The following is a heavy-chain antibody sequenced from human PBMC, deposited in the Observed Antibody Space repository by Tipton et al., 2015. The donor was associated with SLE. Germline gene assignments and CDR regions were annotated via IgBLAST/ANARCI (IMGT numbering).Heavy chain of an antibody. J-gene: IGHJ4*02. Sequence: SLRLSCAASGFTFSHYWLTWVRQAPGKGLEWVANIKQDGSEKYYVDSVKGRFTISRDNAKNSLYLLMNSLRAGDTAVYYCAKDSPPVEYSSLYYFDYWGQGTLATVSS. CDR1: GFTFSHYW. CDR2: IKQDGSEK. D-gene: IGHD3-22*01. CDR3: AKDSPPVEYSSLYYFDY. V-gene: IGHV3-7*03.